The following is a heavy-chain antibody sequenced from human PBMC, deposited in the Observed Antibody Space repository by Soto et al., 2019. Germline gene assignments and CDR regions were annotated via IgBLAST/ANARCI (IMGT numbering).Heavy chain of an antibody. J-gene: IGHJ4*02. CDR3: ARVYCSGGRCYHLDY. Sequence: GGSLRLSCAASGFTFSSYSMNWVRQAPGKGLVWVSRINSDGSSTSYADSVKGRFTISRDNAKNTLYLQMNSLRAEDTAVYYCARVYCSGGRCYHLDYWGQGT. CDR2: INSDGSST. D-gene: IGHD2-15*01. CDR1: GFTFSSYS. V-gene: IGHV3-74*01.